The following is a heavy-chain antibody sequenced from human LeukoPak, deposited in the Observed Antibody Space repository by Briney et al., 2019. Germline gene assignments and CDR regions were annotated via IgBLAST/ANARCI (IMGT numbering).Heavy chain of an antibody. CDR2: ISGSGGTA. D-gene: IGHD3-22*01. V-gene: IGHV3-23*01. CDR3: AKKGYYDGSGYYMYYFDH. CDR1: GFTFRSYG. Sequence: GGSLRLSCAASGFTFRSYGMSWVRQAPGKGLEWVSAISGSGGTAYYADSVKGRFTISRDNSKNTLYLQMNSLRAEDTAVYYCAKKGYYDGSGYYMYYFDHWGQGTLVTVSS. J-gene: IGHJ4*02.